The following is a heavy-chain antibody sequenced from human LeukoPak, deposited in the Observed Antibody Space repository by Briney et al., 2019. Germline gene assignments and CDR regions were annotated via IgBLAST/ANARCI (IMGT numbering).Heavy chain of an antibody. Sequence: SVKVSCKASGGTFSSYAISWVRQAPGQGLEWMGGIIPIFGTANYAQKFQGRVTITADESTSTAYMELSSLRSEDTAVYYCAREGTDSSSWYRYYYYMDVWGKGTTVTVSS. D-gene: IGHD6-13*01. J-gene: IGHJ6*03. V-gene: IGHV1-69*13. CDR1: GGTFSSYA. CDR2: IIPIFGTA. CDR3: AREGTDSSSWYRYYYYMDV.